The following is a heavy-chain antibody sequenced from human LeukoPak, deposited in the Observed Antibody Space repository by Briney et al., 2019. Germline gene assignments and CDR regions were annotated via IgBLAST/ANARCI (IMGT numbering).Heavy chain of an antibody. V-gene: IGHV1-2*02. Sequence: ASVKVSCKASGYTFTGCYMHWVRQAPGQGLEWMGWINPNSGGTNYAQKFQGRVTMTRDTSISTAYMELSRLRSDDTAVYYCARGIVGATKPDYWGQGTLVTVSS. D-gene: IGHD1-26*01. J-gene: IGHJ4*02. CDR2: INPNSGGT. CDR1: GYTFTGCY. CDR3: ARGIVGATKPDY.